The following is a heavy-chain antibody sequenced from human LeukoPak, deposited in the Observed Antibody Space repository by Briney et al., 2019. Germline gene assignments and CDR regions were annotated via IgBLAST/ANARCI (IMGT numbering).Heavy chain of an antibody. V-gene: IGHV1-2*02. CDR1: GYTFTSYA. Sequence: GASVKVSCKASGYTFTSYAMHWVRQAPGQRLEWMGWINPNSGGTNYAQRFQGRVTMTRDTSISTAYMELSRLRSDDTAVYYCARVEGYCSSTSCYFNWFDPWGQGTLVTVSS. D-gene: IGHD2-2*01. CDR3: ARVEGYCSSTSCYFNWFDP. CDR2: INPNSGGT. J-gene: IGHJ5*02.